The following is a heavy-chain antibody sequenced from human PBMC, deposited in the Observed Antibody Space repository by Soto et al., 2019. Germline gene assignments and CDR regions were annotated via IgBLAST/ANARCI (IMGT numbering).Heavy chain of an antibody. CDR2: IIPIFGTA. CDR3: ANRDFWSGYPLNYYYYGMGV. Sequence: SVKVSCKASGGTFSSYAISWVRQAPGQGLEWMGGIIPIFGTANYAQKFQGRVTITADESTSTAYMELSSLRSEDTAVYYCANRDFWSGYPLNYYYYGMGVWGQGTTVTV. J-gene: IGHJ6*02. CDR1: GGTFSSYA. D-gene: IGHD3-3*01. V-gene: IGHV1-69*13.